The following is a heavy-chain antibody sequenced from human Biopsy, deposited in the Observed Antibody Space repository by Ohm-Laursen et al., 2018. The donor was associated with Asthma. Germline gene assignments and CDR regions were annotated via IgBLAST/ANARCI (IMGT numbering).Heavy chain of an antibody. Sequence: ASVKVSCKVSGYTFIHFAIHWVRQAPGQRLEWMGMINPFGGSSNFAQKFQGRLTMTRDTSTRTVYMELSSLRSEDTAVYYCAREATSGEVPFGYFYALDVWGEGTTVTVSS. CDR2: INPFGGSS. J-gene: IGHJ6*04. V-gene: IGHV1-46*01. D-gene: IGHD2-2*01. CDR1: GYTFIHFA. CDR3: AREATSGEVPFGYFYALDV.